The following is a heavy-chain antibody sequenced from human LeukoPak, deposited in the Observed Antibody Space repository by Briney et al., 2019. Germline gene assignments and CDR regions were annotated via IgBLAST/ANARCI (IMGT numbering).Heavy chain of an antibody. Sequence: GGSLRLSCAASGFTFSSYAMSWVRQAPGKGLEWVSAISGSGGSTYYADSVKGRFTISRDNSKNTLYLQMNSLRAEDTAVYYCAKGSYYYDGSGYSKFDYWGQGTLVTVSS. D-gene: IGHD3-22*01. CDR2: ISGSGGST. CDR3: AKGSYYYDGSGYSKFDY. V-gene: IGHV3-23*01. J-gene: IGHJ4*02. CDR1: GFTFSSYA.